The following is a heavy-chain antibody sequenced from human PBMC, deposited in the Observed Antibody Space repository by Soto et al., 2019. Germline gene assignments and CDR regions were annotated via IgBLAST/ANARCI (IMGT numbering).Heavy chain of an antibody. Sequence: NPGGSLRLSCAASGFTFSSYSMNGVRHDPGKGLEWVSSISSSSSYIYYADSVKGRFTISRDNAKNSLYLQMNSLRADDTSVYYCPRVGIYYGFDFWRQGTLVTLSS. D-gene: IGHD1-26*01. J-gene: IGHJ4*02. V-gene: IGHV3-21*01. CDR3: PRVGIYYGFDF. CDR1: GFTFSSYS. CDR2: ISSSSSYI.